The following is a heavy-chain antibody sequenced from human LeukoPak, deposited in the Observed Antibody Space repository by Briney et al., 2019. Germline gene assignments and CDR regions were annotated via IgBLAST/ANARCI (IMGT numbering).Heavy chain of an antibody. Sequence: GGSLRLSCAASGFTFSSYWMSWVRQAPGKGLEWVANIKQDGSEKYYVDSVKGRFTISRDNAKNSPYLQMNSLRAEDTAVYYCARDQSMITFGGVIDYYFDYWGQGTLVTVSS. CDR3: ARDQSMITFGGVIDYYFDY. CDR2: IKQDGSEK. D-gene: IGHD3-16*02. V-gene: IGHV3-7*03. J-gene: IGHJ4*02. CDR1: GFTFSSYW.